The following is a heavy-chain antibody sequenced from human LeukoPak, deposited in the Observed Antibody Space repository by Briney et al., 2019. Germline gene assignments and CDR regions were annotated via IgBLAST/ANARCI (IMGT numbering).Heavy chain of an antibody. Sequence: KPSETLSLTCTVSGDSISSYYWSWIRQPPGKGLEWIGFIYYGGTTKYNPSLKSRVTISVDTSKNHFSLKLSPVTAADTAVYYCARGRYYYDSSGYYRDNWFDPWGQGTLVTVSS. V-gene: IGHV4-59*08. CDR1: GDSISSYY. D-gene: IGHD3-22*01. CDR3: ARGRYYYDSSGYYRDNWFDP. J-gene: IGHJ5*02. CDR2: IYYGGTT.